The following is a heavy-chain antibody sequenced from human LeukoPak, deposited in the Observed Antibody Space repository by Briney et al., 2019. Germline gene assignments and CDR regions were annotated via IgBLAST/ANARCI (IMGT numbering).Heavy chain of an antibody. Sequence: SETLSLTCTVSGGSISSYYWRWIRQPPGKGLEWIGYIYYSGSTNYNPSLKSRVTISVDTSKNQFSLKLRPVTAADTAVYYCARGSGDYARADYWGQGTLVTVSS. CDR3: ARGSGDYARADY. CDR1: GGSISSYY. CDR2: IYYSGST. J-gene: IGHJ4*02. V-gene: IGHV4-59*01. D-gene: IGHD4-17*01.